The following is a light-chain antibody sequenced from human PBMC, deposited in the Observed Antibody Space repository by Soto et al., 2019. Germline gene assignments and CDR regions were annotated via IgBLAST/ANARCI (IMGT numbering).Light chain of an antibody. Sequence: EIVLTQSPGILSLSPGERATLSCRASQSVSSTYLAWYQQKPGQAPRLLIYGVYSRATGIPDRFSGSGSGTDFTLTISRLEPEDSAVYYCQQYGSSPTWTFGQGTEVDIK. CDR3: QQYGSSPTWT. CDR2: GVY. J-gene: IGKJ1*01. V-gene: IGKV3-20*01. CDR1: QSVSSTY.